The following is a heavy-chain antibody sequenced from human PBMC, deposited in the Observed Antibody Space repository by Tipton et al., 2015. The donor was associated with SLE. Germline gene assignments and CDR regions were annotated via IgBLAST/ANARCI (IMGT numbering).Heavy chain of an antibody. V-gene: IGHV4-39*01. J-gene: IGHJ3*01. Sequence: TLSLTCTVSGASIRSSSYYWGWIRQPPGKGLEWIGSFYYSGSTYYNPSLKSRVTISVDTSKNQFSLKLSSVTAADTAAYYCARAQWLVRTFDVWGQGTMVTVSS. CDR1: GASIRSSSYY. CDR3: ARAQWLVRTFDV. CDR2: FYYSGST. D-gene: IGHD6-19*01.